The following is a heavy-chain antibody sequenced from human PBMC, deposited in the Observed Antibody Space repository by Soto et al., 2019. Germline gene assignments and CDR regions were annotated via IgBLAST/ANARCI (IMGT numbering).Heavy chain of an antibody. CDR2: IYYSGST. Sequence: SETLSLTCTVPGGSISSYYWSWIRQPPGKGLEWIGYIYYSGSTNYNPSLKSRVTISVDTSKNQFSLKLSSVTAADTAVYYCARDPNTAMAPYNWFDPWGQGTLVTVSS. D-gene: IGHD5-18*01. V-gene: IGHV4-59*01. CDR1: GGSISSYY. CDR3: ARDPNTAMAPYNWFDP. J-gene: IGHJ5*02.